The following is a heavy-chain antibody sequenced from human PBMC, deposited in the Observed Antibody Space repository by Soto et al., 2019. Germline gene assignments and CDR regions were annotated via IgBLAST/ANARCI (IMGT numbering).Heavy chain of an antibody. Sequence: QVQLVQSGAEVRKPGASVTISCKASGYTFTNYALQWVRQAPGQGLEWMGWINVGNGKTKYSQKFQGRVTITSDTSASTAYMELSSLTSEDTAVYYCARDVQWLLTNWFDPWGQGTLVTVSS. V-gene: IGHV1-3*01. CDR2: INVGNGKT. CDR1: GYTFTNYA. D-gene: IGHD6-19*01. CDR3: ARDVQWLLTNWFDP. J-gene: IGHJ5*02.